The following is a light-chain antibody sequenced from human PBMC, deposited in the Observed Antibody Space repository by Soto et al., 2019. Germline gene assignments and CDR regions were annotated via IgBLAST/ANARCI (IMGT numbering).Light chain of an antibody. CDR3: QQYNNWPRT. Sequence: EIVMTQSPATLSVSPGERATVSCRASQSVSSNLAWYQQKPGQAPRLLIYGASTRATGIPARVSGSGSGTEFTLTISSLQSEDFAVYYCQQYNNWPRTFGQGTKVDIK. CDR1: QSVSSN. V-gene: IGKV3-15*01. CDR2: GAS. J-gene: IGKJ1*01.